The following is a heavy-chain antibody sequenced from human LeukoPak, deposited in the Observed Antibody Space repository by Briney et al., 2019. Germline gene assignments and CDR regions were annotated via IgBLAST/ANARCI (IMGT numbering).Heavy chain of an antibody. V-gene: IGHV3-23*01. CDR3: ASILWFGDSWFDP. Sequence: GGSLRLSCAASGFTFSSYAMSWVRQAPGKGLEWVSAISGSGGSTYYADSVKGRFTISRDNAKSSLYLQMNSLRPEDTAVYYCASILWFGDSWFDPWGQGTLVTVSS. J-gene: IGHJ5*02. D-gene: IGHD3-10*01. CDR1: GFTFSSYA. CDR2: ISGSGGST.